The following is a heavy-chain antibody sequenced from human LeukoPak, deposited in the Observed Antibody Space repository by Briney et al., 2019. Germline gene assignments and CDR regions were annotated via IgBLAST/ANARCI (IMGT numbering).Heavy chain of an antibody. CDR1: GFTFSSYG. Sequence: GGSLRLSCAVSGFTFSSYGMTWVRQAPGKGLEWVSAISSSGGNTYYADSVKGRFTISRDNSKNTLYLQLNSLRSEDTAVYYCAKVIGSEGYCSITSCLADYWGQGTLVTVSS. CDR3: AKVIGSEGYCSITSCLADY. J-gene: IGHJ4*02. D-gene: IGHD2-2*01. CDR2: ISSSGGNT. V-gene: IGHV3-23*01.